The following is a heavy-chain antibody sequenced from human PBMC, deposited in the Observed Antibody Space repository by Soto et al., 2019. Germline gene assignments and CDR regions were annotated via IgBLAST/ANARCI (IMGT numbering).Heavy chain of an antibody. J-gene: IGHJ5*02. CDR2: ISSSGTAT. D-gene: IGHD6-6*01. V-gene: IGHV3-11*01. Sequence: QVQLVESGGGLVRPGGSLRLSCAGSAFTFRDYDLSWIRQAPGKGLEWVSCISSSGTATYYADSVKGRFTISRDNAKNSLYVEMNSLRVEDSAVYYCARTAPRAARPNHWGQGTLVTVSS. CDR3: ARTAPRAARPNH. CDR1: AFTFRDYD.